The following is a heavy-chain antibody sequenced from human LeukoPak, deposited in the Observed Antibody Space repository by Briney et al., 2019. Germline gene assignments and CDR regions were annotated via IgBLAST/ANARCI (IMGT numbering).Heavy chain of an antibody. Sequence: PGGSLRLSCAASGFTFSSYGMHWVRQAPGKGLEWVAVIWYDGSKTYYADSVKGRFTISRDNSKNTLYLQMSSLRADDTAVYYCARYSTGRSDYWGQGTLVTVSS. D-gene: IGHD6-19*01. V-gene: IGHV3-33*01. J-gene: IGHJ4*01. CDR3: ARYSTGRSDY. CDR2: IWYDGSKT. CDR1: GFTFSSYG.